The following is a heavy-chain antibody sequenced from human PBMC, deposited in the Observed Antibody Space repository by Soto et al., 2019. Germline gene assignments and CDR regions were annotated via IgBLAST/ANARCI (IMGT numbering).Heavy chain of an antibody. CDR3: ARDSGGYYYGPERDYYGMDV. V-gene: IGHV4-4*07. D-gene: IGHD3-10*01. CDR2: IYTSGST. Sequence: SETLSLTCTVSGGSISSYYWSWIRQPAGKGLEWIGRIYTSGSTNYNPSLKSRVTMSVDTSKNQFSLKLSSVTAADTAVYYCARDSGGYYYGPERDYYGMDVWGQGTTVTVSS. CDR1: GGSISSYY. J-gene: IGHJ6*02.